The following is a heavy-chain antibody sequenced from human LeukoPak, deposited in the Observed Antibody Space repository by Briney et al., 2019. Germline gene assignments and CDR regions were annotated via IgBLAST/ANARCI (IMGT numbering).Heavy chain of an antibody. CDR2: ISGSGGST. V-gene: IGHV3-23*01. J-gene: IGHJ4*02. CDR1: GFTFSSYA. CDR3: AKDGSGNYYDHFDY. D-gene: IGHD1-26*01. Sequence: PGGSLRLSCAASGFTFSSYAMSWVRQAPGKGLEWVSAISGSGGSTDYADSVKGRFTISRDNSKNTLYVQMNSLRVEDTAVYYCAKDGSGNYYDHFDYWGQGTLVTVPS.